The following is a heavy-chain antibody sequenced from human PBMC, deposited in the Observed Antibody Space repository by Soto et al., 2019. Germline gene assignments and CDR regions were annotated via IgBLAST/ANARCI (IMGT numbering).Heavy chain of an antibody. CDR3: AKLVVVAATEDY. J-gene: IGHJ4*02. D-gene: IGHD2-15*01. V-gene: IGHV3-30*18. CDR2: ISYDGSNK. CDR1: GFTFSSYG. Sequence: VQVVESGGGSVQPGGSLRLSCAASGFTFSSYGMHWVRQAPGKGLEWVAVISYDGSNKYYADSVKGRFTISRDNSKNTLYLQMNSLRAEDTAVYYCAKLVVVAATEDYWGQGTLVTVSS.